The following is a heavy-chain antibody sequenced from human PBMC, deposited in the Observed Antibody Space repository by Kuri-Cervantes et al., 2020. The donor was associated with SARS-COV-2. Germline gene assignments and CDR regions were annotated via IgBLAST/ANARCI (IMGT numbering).Heavy chain of an antibody. Sequence: SVKVSCKASGGTFSSYAISWVRQAPGQGLEWMGRIIPILGIANYAQKFQGRVTTTADKSTSTAYMELSSLRSEDTAVYYCARGESAPEGYFDLWGRGTLVTVSS. CDR2: IIPILGIA. V-gene: IGHV1-69*04. D-gene: IGHD1-14*01. CDR1: GGTFSSYA. J-gene: IGHJ2*01. CDR3: ARGESAPEGYFDL.